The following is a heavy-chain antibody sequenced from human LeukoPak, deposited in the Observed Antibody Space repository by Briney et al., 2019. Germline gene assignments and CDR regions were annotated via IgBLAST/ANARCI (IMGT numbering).Heavy chain of an antibody. V-gene: IGHV3-9*01. Sequence: PGGSLRLSFAASGFTFDDYAMHWVRQAPGKGLEWVSGISWNSGSIGYADSVKGRFTISRDNAKNSLYLQMNSLRAADTALYYCAKSGRYDSSGLIDYWGQGTLVTVSS. CDR2: ISWNSGSI. D-gene: IGHD3-22*01. CDR1: GFTFDDYA. CDR3: AKSGRYDSSGLIDY. J-gene: IGHJ4*02.